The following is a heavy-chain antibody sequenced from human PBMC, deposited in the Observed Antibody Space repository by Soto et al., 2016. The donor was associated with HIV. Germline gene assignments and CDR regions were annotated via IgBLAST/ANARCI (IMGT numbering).Heavy chain of an antibody. Sequence: QVQLVQSGAEVKKPGASVKVSCKASGYTFTGYYMHWVRQAPGQGLEWMGWINPKSGGTNYAQKFQGRVTMTRDTSISTAYIELSRLRSGDTAVYYCARETQIIMIRGGNMDVWGKGTTVTVSS. CDR3: ARETQIIMIRGGNMDV. J-gene: IGHJ6*03. V-gene: IGHV1-2*02. D-gene: IGHD3-10*01. CDR2: INPKSGGT. CDR1: GYTFTGYY.